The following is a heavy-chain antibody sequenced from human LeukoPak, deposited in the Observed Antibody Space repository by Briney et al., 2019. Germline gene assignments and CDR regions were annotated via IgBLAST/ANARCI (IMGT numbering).Heavy chain of an antibody. J-gene: IGHJ4*02. CDR1: GFTFSSYA. D-gene: IGHD3-10*01. CDR3: AKMEDRLTLTRGVIIGGD. Sequence: GRSLRLSCAASGFTFSSYAMHWVRQAPGKGLEWVAVLSYDGSNEYYADSVKGRFTISRDNSKNTPDLQMNSLRAEDTAVYYCAKMEDRLTLTRGVIIGGDWGQGTLVTVSS. V-gene: IGHV3-30*18. CDR2: LSYDGSNE.